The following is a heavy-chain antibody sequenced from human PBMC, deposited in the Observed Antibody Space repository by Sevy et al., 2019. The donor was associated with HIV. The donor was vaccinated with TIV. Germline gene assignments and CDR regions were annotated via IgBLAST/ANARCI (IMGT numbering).Heavy chain of an antibody. J-gene: IGHJ4*02. CDR1: GFTFSDYA. D-gene: IGHD6-19*01. Sequence: GGSLRLSCKASGFTFSDYAMHWVRQAPGKGPEWVTVISSDATNKFYADSGKDRFTISRDNLKNTLYLQINNLRHADTAVYYCARGPYSSGLGFDYWGQGTMVTVSS. V-gene: IGHV3-30*14. CDR3: ARGPYSSGLGFDY. CDR2: ISSDATNK.